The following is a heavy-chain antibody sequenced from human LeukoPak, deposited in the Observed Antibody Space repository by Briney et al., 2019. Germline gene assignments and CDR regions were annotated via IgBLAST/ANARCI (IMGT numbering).Heavy chain of an antibody. CDR2: ISGNAVGT. V-gene: IGHV3-23*01. CDR3: ARGDWSLDY. D-gene: IGHD3/OR15-3a*01. CDR1: GFTFSSYA. J-gene: IGHJ4*02. Sequence: PGGSLRLSCAASGFTFSSYAMSWVRQAPGKGLEWVSSISGNAVGTYYADSVKGRFTISRDSSKNTLYLQMNSLRAEDTAVYYCARGDWSLDYWGQGTLVTVSS.